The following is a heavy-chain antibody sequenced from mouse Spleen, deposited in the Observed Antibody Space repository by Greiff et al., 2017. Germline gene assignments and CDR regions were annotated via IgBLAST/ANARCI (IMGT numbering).Heavy chain of an antibody. V-gene: IGHV1-80*01. D-gene: IGHD1-1*01. CDR3: ARGSFTTVVAPYFDY. J-gene: IGHJ2*01. Sequence: VQLQQSGAELVKPGASVKISCKASGYAFSSYWMNWVKQRPGKGLEWIGQIYPGDGDTNYNGKFKGKATLTADKSSSTAYMQLSSLTSEDSAVYFCARGSFTTVVAPYFDYWGQGTTLTVSS. CDR1: GYAFSSYW. CDR2: IYPGDGDT.